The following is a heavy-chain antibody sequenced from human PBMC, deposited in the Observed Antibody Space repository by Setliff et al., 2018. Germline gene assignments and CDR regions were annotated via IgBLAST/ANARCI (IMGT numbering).Heavy chain of an antibody. D-gene: IGHD6-19*01. CDR3: ARGRAGHSGH. CDR1: GDSVTSDSYY. CDR2: VSYSGSP. J-gene: IGHJ4*02. V-gene: IGHV4-39*07. Sequence: SETLSLTCIVTGDSVTSDSYYWGWVRQPPGKGLEWVGSVSYSGSPYHNPSLKSRVTISVDTSKNQFSLKLSSVTAADTAVYYCARGRAGHSGHWGQGTLVTVSS.